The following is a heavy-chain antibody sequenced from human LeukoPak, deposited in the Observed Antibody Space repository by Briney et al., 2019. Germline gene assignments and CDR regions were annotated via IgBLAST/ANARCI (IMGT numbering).Heavy chain of an antibody. CDR3: ARAMAVVYSYGKQDY. CDR1: GFTFSSYS. V-gene: IGHV3-21*04. J-gene: IGHJ4*02. CDR2: ISSSSSYI. D-gene: IGHD5-18*01. Sequence: GGSLRLSCAASGFTFSSYSMNWVRQAPGKGLEWVSSISSSSSYIYYADSVKGRFTISRDNSKNTLYLQMNSLRAEDTAVYYCARAMAVVYSYGKQDYWGQGTLVTVSS.